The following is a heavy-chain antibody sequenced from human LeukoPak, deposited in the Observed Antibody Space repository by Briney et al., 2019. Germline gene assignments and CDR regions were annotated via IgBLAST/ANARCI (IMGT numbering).Heavy chain of an antibody. CDR3: ARSKYIVGAHVEYDAFDI. CDR1: GYTFTSYY. J-gene: IGHJ3*02. CDR2: INPSGGST. V-gene: IGHV1-46*01. Sequence: ASVKVSCKASGYTFTSYYMHWVRQAPGQGLEWMGIINPSGGSTSYAQKFQGRVTMTRDTSISTAYMELSRLRSDDTAVYYCARSKYIVGAHVEYDAFDIWGQGTMVTVSS. D-gene: IGHD1-26*01.